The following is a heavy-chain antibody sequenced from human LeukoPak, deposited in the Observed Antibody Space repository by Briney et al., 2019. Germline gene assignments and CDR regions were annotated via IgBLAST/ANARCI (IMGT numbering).Heavy chain of an antibody. CDR2: ISSSGSTI. CDR3: AKDGAGFWVELLHGDAFDI. CDR1: GFTFSDYY. V-gene: IGHV3-11*04. D-gene: IGHD1-7*01. J-gene: IGHJ3*02. Sequence: PGGSLRLSCAASGFTFSDYYMSWIRQAPGKGLEWVSYISSSGSTIYYADSVKGRFTISRDNAKNSLYLQMNSLRAEDTAVYYCAKDGAGFWVELLHGDAFDIWGQGTMVTVSS.